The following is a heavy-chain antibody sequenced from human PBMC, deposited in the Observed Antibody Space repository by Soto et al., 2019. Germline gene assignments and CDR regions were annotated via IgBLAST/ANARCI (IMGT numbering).Heavy chain of an antibody. D-gene: IGHD3-3*01. Sequence: PSQTLSLTCAISGDSVSSNSSAWNWIRQSPSRGLEWLGRTYYRSKWYNDYAVSVKSRITINPDTSKNQFSLQLNSVTPEDTAVYYCAGHYDFWSGYYFPDAFDIWGQGTMVTVS. J-gene: IGHJ3*02. V-gene: IGHV6-1*01. CDR2: TYYRSKWYN. CDR3: AGHYDFWSGYYFPDAFDI. CDR1: GDSVSSNSSA.